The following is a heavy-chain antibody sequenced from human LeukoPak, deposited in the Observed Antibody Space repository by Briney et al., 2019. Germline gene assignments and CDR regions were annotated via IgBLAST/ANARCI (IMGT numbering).Heavy chain of an antibody. CDR3: ARRAVGYSYAY. V-gene: IGHV3-23*01. D-gene: IGHD5-18*01. CDR2: SGGGDST. CDR1: GFTFSDYA. Sequence: GGSLRLSCAASGFTFSDYAMSWVRQAPGKGLEWVSTSGGGDSTYYVDSVKGRFTISRDNAKNSLYLQMNSLRDEDTAVYYCARRAVGYSYAYWGQGTLVTVSS. J-gene: IGHJ4*02.